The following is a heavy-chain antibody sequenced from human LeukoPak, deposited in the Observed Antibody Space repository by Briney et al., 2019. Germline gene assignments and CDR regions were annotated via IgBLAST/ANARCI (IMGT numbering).Heavy chain of an antibody. CDR1: GYTLTELS. CDR3: ATKGTYYDFWSGYYRGGNWFDP. J-gene: IGHJ5*02. CDR2: FDPEVGET. D-gene: IGHD3-3*01. V-gene: IGHV1-24*01. Sequence: ASVKVSCKVSGYTLTELSMHWVRQAPGKGLEWMGGFDPEVGETIYAQKFQGRVTMTEDTSTDTAYMELSSLRSEDTAVYYCATKGTYYDFWSGYYRGGNWFDPWGQGTLVTVSS.